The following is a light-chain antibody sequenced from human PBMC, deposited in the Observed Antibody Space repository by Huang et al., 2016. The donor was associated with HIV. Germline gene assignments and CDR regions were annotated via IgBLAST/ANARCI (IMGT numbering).Light chain of an antibody. J-gene: IGKJ3*01. CDR3: QQYYTYPRT. Sequence: AIRVTQSPSSLSASTGDRVTITCRASQNINSYLVWYQQKPGKAPNLLIYAASTLQRGVPSRFSGSGSGTDFTLTINSLQSEDFATYYCQQYYTYPRTFGPGTKVD. V-gene: IGKV1-8*01. CDR1: QNINSY. CDR2: AAS.